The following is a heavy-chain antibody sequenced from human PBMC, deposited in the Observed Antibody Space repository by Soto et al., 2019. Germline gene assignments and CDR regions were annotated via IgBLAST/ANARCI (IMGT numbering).Heavy chain of an antibody. J-gene: IGHJ4*02. CDR3: ARGGGSYARGFDL. CDR2: ITHTSEI. CDR1: GGSFSGYY. V-gene: IGHV4-34*01. D-gene: IGHD1-26*01. Sequence: QVQLQQWGAGMLKPSDTLSLTCVVHGGSFSGYYWSWIRQPPGKGLEWIGEITHTSEINYNPSLKSRATMSVDPSRNQISLRLTSATATDTAVYYCARGGGSYARGFDLWGQGTLVTISS.